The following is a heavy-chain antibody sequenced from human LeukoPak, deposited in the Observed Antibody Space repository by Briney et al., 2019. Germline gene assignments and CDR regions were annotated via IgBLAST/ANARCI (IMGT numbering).Heavy chain of an antibody. D-gene: IGHD2-2*01. Sequence: PSETLSLTCAVSGGSISDYYWTWIRQPPGKELEWIGYIYNSGSTNYNPSLKSRVTISVDTSKNQFSLKLSSVTAADTAVYYCARDDCSSTSCYAFDIWGQGTMVTVSS. V-gene: IGHV4-59*01. CDR1: GGSISDYY. CDR3: ARDDCSSTSCYAFDI. CDR2: IYNSGST. J-gene: IGHJ3*02.